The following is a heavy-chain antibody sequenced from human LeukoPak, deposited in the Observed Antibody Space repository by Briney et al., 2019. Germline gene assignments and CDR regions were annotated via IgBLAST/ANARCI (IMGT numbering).Heavy chain of an antibody. J-gene: IGHJ4*02. CDR3: ARDRREYYDYVWGSYRYPDY. CDR2: ISSSSSTI. CDR1: GFTFSSYS. D-gene: IGHD3-16*02. Sequence: GGSLRLSCAAFGFTFSSYSMNWVRQAPGKGLEWVSYISSSSSTIYYADSVKGRFTISRDNAKNSLYLQMNSLRAEDTAVYYCARDRREYYDYVWGSYRYPDYWGQGTLVTVSS. V-gene: IGHV3-48*01.